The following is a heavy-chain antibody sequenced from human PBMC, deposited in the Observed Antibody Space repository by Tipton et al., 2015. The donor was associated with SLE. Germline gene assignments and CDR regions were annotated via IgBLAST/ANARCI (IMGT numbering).Heavy chain of an antibody. CDR2: INHSGST. V-gene: IGHV4-34*01. Sequence: TLSLTCAVYGGSFSGYYWSWIRQPPGKGLEWIGEINHSGSTIYNPSLKSRVTISVDTSKNHFSLKLSSVTAADTAVYYCARDRDYYDSSGLLLEGFDVWGQGTMVTVSS. CDR1: GGSFSGYY. J-gene: IGHJ3*01. CDR3: ARDRDYYDSSGLLLEGFDV. D-gene: IGHD3-22*01.